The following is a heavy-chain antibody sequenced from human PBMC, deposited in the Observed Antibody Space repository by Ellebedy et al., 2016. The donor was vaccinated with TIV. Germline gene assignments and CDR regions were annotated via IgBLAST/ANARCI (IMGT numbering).Heavy chain of an antibody. Sequence: GESLKISXAASGFTFTNYAMSWVRQAPGKGLEWVSAIGGSGTSTYYADSVKGRFTISRDNSKNTLYLQMNSLRGEDTAVYYCAKDHRGGGLDYWGQGTLVTVSS. CDR2: IGGSGTST. J-gene: IGHJ4*02. CDR1: GFTFTNYA. CDR3: AKDHRGGGLDY. V-gene: IGHV3-23*01. D-gene: IGHD3-16*01.